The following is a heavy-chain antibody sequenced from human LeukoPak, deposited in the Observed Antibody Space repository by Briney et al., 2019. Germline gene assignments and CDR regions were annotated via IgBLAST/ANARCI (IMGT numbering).Heavy chain of an antibody. V-gene: IGHV3-23*01. CDR1: GLRFRSYA. Sequence: GGSLRLSCVASGLRFRSYAMNWVRQAPGKGLECISTISDDSSFTYYADSVKGRSAISRDDSKNTLYLQMNNLKVEDTAVYYCAKGRCSGVGRAAFPSWGHGDSVTVSS. J-gene: IGHJ5*01. D-gene: IGHD2-15*01. CDR3: AKGRCSGVGRAAFPS. CDR2: ISDDSSFT.